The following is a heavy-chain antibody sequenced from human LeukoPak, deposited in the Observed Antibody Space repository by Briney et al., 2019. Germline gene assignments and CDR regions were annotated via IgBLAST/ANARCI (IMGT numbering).Heavy chain of an antibody. J-gene: IGHJ4*02. V-gene: IGHV3-7*01. CDR1: GFTFSSYW. Sequence: GGSLRLSCAASGFTFSSYWMSWVRQAPGKGREWVANIKQDGSEKYYVDSVKGRFTISRDNAKNSLYLQMNSLRAEDTAVYYCARTEVDYDILTGYLPEPFDYWGQGTLVTVSS. D-gene: IGHD3-9*01. CDR2: IKQDGSEK. CDR3: ARTEVDYDILTGYLPEPFDY.